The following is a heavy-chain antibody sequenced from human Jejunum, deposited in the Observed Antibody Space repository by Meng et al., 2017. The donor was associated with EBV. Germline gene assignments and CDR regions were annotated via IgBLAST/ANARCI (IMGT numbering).Heavy chain of an antibody. CDR3: ARDGPDYGNYINFDY. Sequence: QVQLVQSGAEVKKPGASVKVSCKASGYTFTSYGISWVRQAPGQGLEWMAWISAYNGKTSYAQNLQGRVTLTTDTSTTTTYMELRSLRSGDTAVYYCARDGPDYGNYINFDYWGQRSLVTVSS. CDR2: ISAYNGKT. D-gene: IGHD4-11*01. V-gene: IGHV1-18*01. CDR1: GYTFTSYG. J-gene: IGHJ4*02.